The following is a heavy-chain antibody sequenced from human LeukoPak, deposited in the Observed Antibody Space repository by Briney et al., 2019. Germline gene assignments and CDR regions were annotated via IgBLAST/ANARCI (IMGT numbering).Heavy chain of an antibody. CDR2: IRKDGDT. J-gene: IGHJ4*02. Sequence: GGSLRLSRVASWFTFEDIGMQCVPPIPGGSLEGVYFIRKDGDTRYGYSVKGRFSVSRDNSKNSIYLLMNRLTIGDTAVYFCGRDHPVVYFWGQGKVVAVSP. CDR3: GRDHPVVYF. V-gene: IGHV3-43*02. CDR1: WFTFEDIG. D-gene: IGHD2-2*01.